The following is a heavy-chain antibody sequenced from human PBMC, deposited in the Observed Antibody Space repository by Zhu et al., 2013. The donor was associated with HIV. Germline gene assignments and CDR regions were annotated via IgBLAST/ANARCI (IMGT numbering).Heavy chain of an antibody. V-gene: IGHV1-46*02. CDR2: INPSGGTA. CDR3: ARDQGVPDDTSRSTLEYFQH. D-gene: IGHD2-8*01. J-gene: IGHJ1*01. CDR1: GYNFNSYF. Sequence: QIQLVQSGAELGKSGASVSISCKTSGYNFNSYFIHWVRQAPGQGLEWMGIINPSGGTATYAQRFQGRLLMTRDSSRNTVYMELRNLTPEDTALYFCARDQGVPDDTSRSTLEYFQHWGQGTLISVSS.